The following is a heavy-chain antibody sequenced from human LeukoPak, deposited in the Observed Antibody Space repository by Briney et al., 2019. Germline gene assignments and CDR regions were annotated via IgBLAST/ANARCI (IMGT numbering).Heavy chain of an antibody. V-gene: IGHV3-7*01. CDR3: ARDRIQLWKGFDY. J-gene: IGHJ4*02. D-gene: IGHD5-18*01. CDR1: GFTFSSYW. CDR2: MRHDGSEK. Sequence: QTGGSLRFSCAGSGFTFSSYWMSWVRQAPGKGLEWVANMRHDGSEKYHVDSVRGRFTISRDNAKNSLYLQMNSLRAEDTAVYYCARDRIQLWKGFDYWGQGTLVTVSS.